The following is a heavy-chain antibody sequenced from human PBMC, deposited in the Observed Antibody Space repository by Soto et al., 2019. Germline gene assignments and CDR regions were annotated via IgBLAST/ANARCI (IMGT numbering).Heavy chain of an antibody. J-gene: IGHJ4*02. D-gene: IGHD6-13*01. CDR3: ARGPGLGIAAAGTFDY. V-gene: IGHV4-34*01. Sequence: TLSLTCAVYGGSFSGYYWSWIRQPPGKGLEWIGEINHSGSTNYNPSLKSRVTISVDTSKNQFSLKLSSVTAADTAVYYCARGPGLGIAAAGTFDYWGQGTLVTVSS. CDR1: GGSFSGYY. CDR2: INHSGST.